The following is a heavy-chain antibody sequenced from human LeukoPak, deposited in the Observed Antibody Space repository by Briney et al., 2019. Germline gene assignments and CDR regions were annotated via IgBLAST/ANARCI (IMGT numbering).Heavy chain of an antibody. CDR1: GFTFSSYA. J-gene: IGHJ6*02. Sequence: GGSLRLSCAASGFTFSSYAMSWVRQAPGKGLEWVSAISGSGGSTYYADSVKGRFTISRDNSKNTLYLQMKRLRAQHTAVYYCSKDPSSYNLNDADYYYGIDLWGQGTTVTVSS. V-gene: IGHV3-23*01. CDR3: SKDPSSYNLNDADYYYGIDL. CDR2: ISGSGGST. D-gene: IGHD1-20*01.